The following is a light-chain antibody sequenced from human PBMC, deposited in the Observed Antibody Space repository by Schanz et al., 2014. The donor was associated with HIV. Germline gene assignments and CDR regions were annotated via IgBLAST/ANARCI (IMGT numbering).Light chain of an antibody. Sequence: EIVMTQSPGTLSVSPGERATLSCRASQTVSNNLAWYQQKPGQAPRLLIYDASKRATGIPARFSGSGSGTEFTLTISSLQSEDFAVYYCQQYGSSPYTFGQGTKLQIK. J-gene: IGKJ2*01. V-gene: IGKV3-15*01. CDR3: QQYGSSPYT. CDR2: DAS. CDR1: QTVSNN.